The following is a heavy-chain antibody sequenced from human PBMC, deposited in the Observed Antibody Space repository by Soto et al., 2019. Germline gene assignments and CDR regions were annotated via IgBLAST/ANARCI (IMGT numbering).Heavy chain of an antibody. D-gene: IGHD2-15*01. Sequence: PSETLSLTCTVSGGSISNSSYYWGWIRQPPGKGLDWIASIYDNGDTYYNPSLKSRVTISVDTSKKQLSLRLSSVTAADTAVYYCATRVAATAYHFDDWGQGSLVTVSS. V-gene: IGHV4-39*01. J-gene: IGHJ4*02. CDR3: ATRVAATAYHFDD. CDR1: GGSISNSSYY. CDR2: IYDNGDT.